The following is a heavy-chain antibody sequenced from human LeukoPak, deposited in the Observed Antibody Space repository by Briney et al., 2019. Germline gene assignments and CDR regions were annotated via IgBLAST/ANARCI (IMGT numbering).Heavy chain of an antibody. CDR2: INTDGSEK. CDR1: GFSFSSHW. J-gene: IGHJ4*02. V-gene: IGHV3-7*01. Sequence: GGSLRLSCSASGFSFSSHWMNWVRQTPGKGVEWVAIINTDGSEKNYVDSVRGRFTISRDNAKNSLYLQMNSLRAEDTAVYYCARSNHGPDYWGQGTLVTVS. D-gene: IGHD1-14*01. CDR3: ARSNHGPDY.